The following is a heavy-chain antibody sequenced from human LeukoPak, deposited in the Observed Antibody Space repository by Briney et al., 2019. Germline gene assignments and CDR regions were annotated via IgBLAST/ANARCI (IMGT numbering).Heavy chain of an antibody. CDR2: INANTGNP. CDR1: GYTFTSYA. Sequence: ASVKVSCKASGYTFTSYAMNWVRQAPGQGLEWMGWINANTGNPTYAQGFTGRVVFSLDTSVSTAYLQINSLKAEDTAVYYCARDIGALTTQVPPDAFDIWGQGTMVTVSP. CDR3: ARDIGALTTQVPPDAFDI. J-gene: IGHJ3*02. V-gene: IGHV7-4-1*02. D-gene: IGHD6-6*01.